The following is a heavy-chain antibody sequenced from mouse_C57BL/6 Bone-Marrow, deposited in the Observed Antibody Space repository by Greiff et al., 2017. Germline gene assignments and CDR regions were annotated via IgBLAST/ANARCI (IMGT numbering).Heavy chain of an antibody. J-gene: IGHJ2*01. D-gene: IGHD1-1*01. CDR1: GYTFTSYW. V-gene: IGHV1-53*01. CDR2: INPSNGGT. Sequence: QVQLQQPGTELVKPGASVKLSCKASGYTFTSYWMHWVKQRPGQGLEWIGNINPSNGGTNYNEKFKSKATLTVDKSSSTAYMQLSSLTSEDSAVYYCASGGGTTVVPDYFDYWGQGTTLTVSS. CDR3: ASGGGTTVVPDYFDY.